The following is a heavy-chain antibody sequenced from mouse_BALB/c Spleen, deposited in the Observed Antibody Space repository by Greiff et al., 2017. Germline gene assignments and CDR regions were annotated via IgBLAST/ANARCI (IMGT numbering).Heavy chain of an antibody. CDR3: ARHYVRSTYAMDY. V-gene: IGHV1S81*02. CDR2: INPSNGRT. J-gene: IGHJ4*01. D-gene: IGHD1-1*01. CDR1: GYTLTIYW. Sequence: VQLQQPGAELVKPGASVKLSCKASGYTLTIYWMHWVKQRPGQGLEWIGEINPSNGRTNYNEKFKSKATLTVDKSSSTAYMQLSSLTSEDSAVYYCARHYVRSTYAMDYWGQGTSVTVSS.